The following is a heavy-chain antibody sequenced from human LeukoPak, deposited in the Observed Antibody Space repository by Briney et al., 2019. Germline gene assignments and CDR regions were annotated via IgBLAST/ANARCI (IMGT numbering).Heavy chain of an antibody. V-gene: IGHV3-49*04. CDR2: IRSKAYGGTT. Sequence: GGSLRLSCTASGFTFGDYAMSWVRQAPGKGLEWVGFIRSKAYGGTTGYAVSVKGRFTISRDDSKSIAYLQMNSLKTEDTAVYYCTRGDLYYDFWSGYYRPYYFDYWGQGTLVTVSS. D-gene: IGHD3-3*01. CDR1: GFTFGDYA. J-gene: IGHJ4*02. CDR3: TRGDLYYDFWSGYYRPYYFDY.